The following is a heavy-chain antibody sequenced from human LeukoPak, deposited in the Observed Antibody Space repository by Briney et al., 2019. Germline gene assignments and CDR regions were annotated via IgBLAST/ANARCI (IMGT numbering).Heavy chain of an antibody. J-gene: IGHJ6*03. Sequence: GGSLRLSCAASGFTFSSYEMNWVRQAPGKGLEWVSYISSSGSTIYYADSVKGRFTISRDNAKNTLYLQMNSLRAEDTAVYYCARDARWQQKDYYYYMDVWGTGTTVTISS. CDR3: ARDARWQQKDYYYYMDV. V-gene: IGHV3-48*03. CDR1: GFTFSSYE. D-gene: IGHD5-24*01. CDR2: ISSSGSTI.